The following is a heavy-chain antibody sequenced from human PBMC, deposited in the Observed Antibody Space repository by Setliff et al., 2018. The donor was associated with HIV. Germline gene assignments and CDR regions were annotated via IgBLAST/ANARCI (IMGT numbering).Heavy chain of an antibody. Sequence: SGPTLVNPTQTLKLTCTFSGFSLSTSGMCVSWIRQPPGKALEWLARIDWDDDKFYNTSLKTRLTISKDTSKNQVVLTMTNMDPVDTATYYCARTGAVTGSTWAPDAFDIWGQGTMVTVSS. CDR3: ARTGAVTGSTWAPDAFDI. V-gene: IGHV2-70*17. D-gene: IGHD6-19*01. CDR2: IDWDDDK. CDR1: GFSLSTSGMC. J-gene: IGHJ3*02.